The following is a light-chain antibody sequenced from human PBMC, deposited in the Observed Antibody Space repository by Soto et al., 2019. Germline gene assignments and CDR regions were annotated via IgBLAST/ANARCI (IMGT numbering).Light chain of an antibody. V-gene: IGKV3-20*01. CDR1: QTVSSTF. CDR3: QHYDPSSRFT. Sequence: EIVLTQSPGTLSLSPGERATLSCRASQTVSSTFLAWYQQIPGQAPRLLIYGASSRATGIPDRFSGSGSGTDFTLTISRLEPEDFAVYYCQHYDPSSRFTFGPGTKVDIK. CDR2: GAS. J-gene: IGKJ3*01.